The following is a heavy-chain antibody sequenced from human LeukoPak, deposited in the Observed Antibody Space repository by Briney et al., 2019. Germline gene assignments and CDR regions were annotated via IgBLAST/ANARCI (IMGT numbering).Heavy chain of an antibody. V-gene: IGHV1-2*02. CDR3: ARDSSSWGGVYYFDY. CDR1: GYTFTSYG. D-gene: IGHD6-13*01. J-gene: IGHJ4*02. CDR2: INPNSGGT. Sequence: ASVKVSCKASGYTFTSYGISWVRQAPGQGLEWMGWINPNSGGTNYAQKFQGRVTMTRDTSISTAYMELSRLRSDDTAVYYCARDSSSWGGVYYFDYWGQGTLVTVSS.